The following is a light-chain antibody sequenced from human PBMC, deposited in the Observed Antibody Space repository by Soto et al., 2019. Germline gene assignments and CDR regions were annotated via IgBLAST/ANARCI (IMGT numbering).Light chain of an antibody. CDR3: ETWDSYSWV. CDR2: LEGSGSY. Sequence: VLTQSSSASASLGSSVKLTCTLSSGHSSYIIAWHQQQPGKAPRYLMKLEGSGSYNKGSGIPDRFSGSSSGADRYLTISNLQFEDEADYYCETWDSYSWVFGGGTKLTVL. CDR1: SGHSSYI. V-gene: IGLV4-60*02. J-gene: IGLJ3*02.